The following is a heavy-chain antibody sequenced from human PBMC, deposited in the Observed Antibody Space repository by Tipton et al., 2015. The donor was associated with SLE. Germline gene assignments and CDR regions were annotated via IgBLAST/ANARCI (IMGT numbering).Heavy chain of an antibody. D-gene: IGHD1-26*01. J-gene: IGHJ4*02. CDR2: IYYSGST. V-gene: IGHV4-59*01. CDR3: ARGVGADY. CDR1: GGSISGYY. Sequence: GLVKPSETLSLICTVSGGSISGYYWSWIRQPPGKGLEWIGYIYYSGSTNYNPSLKSRVTISVDTSKNQFSLKLSSVTAADTAMYYCARGVGADYWGQGTLVTV.